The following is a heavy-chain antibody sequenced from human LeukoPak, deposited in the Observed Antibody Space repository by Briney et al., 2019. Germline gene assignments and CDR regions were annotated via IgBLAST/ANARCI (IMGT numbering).Heavy chain of an antibody. CDR2: INPSGGST. CDR3: ARDCSGGDCYLDVFDI. Sequence: ASVKVSCKASGYTFTNYYMHWVRQAPGQGLEWMGVINPSGGSTTYAQNFLGRVTMTRDTSTTTVYMEVSSLRSEDTAVYFCARDCSGGDCYLDVFDIWGQGTLVTVSS. V-gene: IGHV1-46*01. J-gene: IGHJ3*02. D-gene: IGHD2-21*02. CDR1: GYTFTNYY.